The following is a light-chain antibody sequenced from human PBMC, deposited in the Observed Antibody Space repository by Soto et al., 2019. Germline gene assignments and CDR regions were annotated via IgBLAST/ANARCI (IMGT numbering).Light chain of an antibody. CDR1: QSISSY. CDR3: QQSYSNPLT. Sequence: DIQMTQSPSSLSASVGDRVTITCRASQSISSYLNWYQQKPGKATKLLIYAASSLQSGVPSRFSGGGSGTDFTLPISSQQPEDFATYYCQQSYSNPLTFGGGPKVEIK. J-gene: IGKJ4*01. CDR2: AAS. V-gene: IGKV1-39*01.